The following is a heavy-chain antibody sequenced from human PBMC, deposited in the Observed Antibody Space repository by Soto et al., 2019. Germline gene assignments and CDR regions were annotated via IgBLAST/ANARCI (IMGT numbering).Heavy chain of an antibody. CDR3: AREGVPYYWYLDL. CDR1: GYTFTNYG. J-gene: IGHJ2*01. V-gene: IGHV1-18*01. Sequence: QVQLVQSGAEVKKPGASVKVSYKAAGYTFTNYGISWVRQAPGQGLEWMGWISAYNGNTNYAQKLQGRVTMTIDTSTSTAYMELRSLRSEDTAVYYCAREGVPYYWYLDLWGRGTLVTVSS. CDR2: ISAYNGNT.